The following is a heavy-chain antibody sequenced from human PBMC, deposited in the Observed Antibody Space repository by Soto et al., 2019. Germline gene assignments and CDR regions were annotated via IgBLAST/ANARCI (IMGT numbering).Heavy chain of an antibody. CDR3: ARAYGDYVGYYYGMDV. D-gene: IGHD4-17*01. J-gene: IGHJ6*02. CDR2: MNPNSGNT. V-gene: IGHV1-8*01. CDR1: GYTFTRYD. Sequence: ASVKVSCKASGYTFTRYDINWVRQATGQGLEWMGWMNPNSGNTGYAQKFQGRVTMTRNTSISTAYMELSSLRSEDTAVYYCARAYGDYVGYYYGMDVWGQGTTVTVSS.